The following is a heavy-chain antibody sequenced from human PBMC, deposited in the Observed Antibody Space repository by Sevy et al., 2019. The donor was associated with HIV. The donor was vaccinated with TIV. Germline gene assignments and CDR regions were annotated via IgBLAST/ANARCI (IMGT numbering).Heavy chain of an antibody. CDR1: GYTFTSYG. CDR2: ISAYNGNT. CDR3: ARDQAAYCSGGSCYSSYYYYYMDV. V-gene: IGHV1-18*01. J-gene: IGHJ6*03. D-gene: IGHD2-15*01. Sequence: ASVKVSCKASGYTFTSYGISWVRQAPGQGLEWMGWISAYNGNTNYAQKLQGRVTMTTDTSTSTAYMELRSLSSDDTAVYYCARDQAAYCSGGSCYSSYYYYYMDVWGKGTTVTVSS.